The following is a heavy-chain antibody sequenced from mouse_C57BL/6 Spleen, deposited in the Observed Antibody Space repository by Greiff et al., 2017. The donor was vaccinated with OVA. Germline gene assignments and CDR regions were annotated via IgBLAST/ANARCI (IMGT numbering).Heavy chain of an antibody. Sequence: EVKVVESEGGLVQPGRSLKLSCTASGFTFSDYYMAWVRQVPEKGLEWVANINYDGSSTYYLDSLKSRFIISRDNAKNILYLQMSSLKSEDTATYYCARDRGPYSNYDYYAMDYWGQGTSVTVSS. CDR2: INYDGSST. CDR1: GFTFSDYY. CDR3: ARDRGPYSNYDYYAMDY. V-gene: IGHV5-16*01. J-gene: IGHJ4*01. D-gene: IGHD2-5*01.